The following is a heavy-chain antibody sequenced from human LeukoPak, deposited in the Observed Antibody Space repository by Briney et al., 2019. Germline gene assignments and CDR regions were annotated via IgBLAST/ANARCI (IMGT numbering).Heavy chain of an antibody. CDR1: GYAFTSYD. CDR2: MNPNSRNT. V-gene: IGHV1-8*01. CDR3: ARAGYCSSTSCYTFDV. D-gene: IGHD2-2*02. Sequence: ASVKVSCKASGYAFTSYDINWVRQATGQGLEWMGWMNPNSRNTGYAQKFQGRVAMTRNTSISTAYMELSSLRSEDTAVYYCARAGYCSSTSCYTFDVWGEGTTVTVS. J-gene: IGHJ6*02.